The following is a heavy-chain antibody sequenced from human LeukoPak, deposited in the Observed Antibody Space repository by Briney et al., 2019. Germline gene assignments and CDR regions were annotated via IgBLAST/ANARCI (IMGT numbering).Heavy chain of an antibody. D-gene: IGHD3-22*01. CDR3: ARGSGYYDTGSFSFVDN. V-gene: IGHV6-1*01. CDR1: GDSVSSDSAA. J-gene: IGHJ4*02. Sequence: SQTLSPTCAISGDSVSSDSAAWNWIRQSPSRGLEWLGRTYYRSQWYIDYAVSVKTRITINPDTSRNQFSLELKSVTPEDTGVYYCARGSGYYDTGSFSFVDNWGQGTLVTVSS. CDR2: TYYRSQWYI.